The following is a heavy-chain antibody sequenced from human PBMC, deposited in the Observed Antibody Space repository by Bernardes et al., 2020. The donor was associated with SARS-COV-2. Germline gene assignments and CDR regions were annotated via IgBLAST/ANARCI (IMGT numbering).Heavy chain of an antibody. Sequence: GRSLRLSCTASGFAISTYWMNWVRQAPGKGLEWVANIRQDGSERHHVDSVRGRFTISRDNSKNSLYLQMDSLRAEDTAVYYCARDTSATCGLDVWGQGTMVTVSS. CDR2: IRQDGSER. CDR1: GFAISTYW. D-gene: IGHD2-15*01. CDR3: ARDTSATCGLDV. V-gene: IGHV3-7*03. J-gene: IGHJ3*01.